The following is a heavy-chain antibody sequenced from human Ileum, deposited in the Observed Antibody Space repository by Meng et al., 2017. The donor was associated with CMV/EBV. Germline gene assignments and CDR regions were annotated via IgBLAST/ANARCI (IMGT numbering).Heavy chain of an antibody. V-gene: IGHV3-30*04. CDR3: ARGGLYSSSWYDLWFDP. J-gene: IGHJ5*02. Sequence: FTFSSYAMHWVRQAPGKGLEWVAVISYDGSNKYYADSVKGRFTISRDNSKNTLYLQMNSLRAEDTAVYYCARGGLYSSSWYDLWFDPWGQGTLVTVSS. D-gene: IGHD6-13*01. CDR1: FTFSSYA. CDR2: ISYDGSNK.